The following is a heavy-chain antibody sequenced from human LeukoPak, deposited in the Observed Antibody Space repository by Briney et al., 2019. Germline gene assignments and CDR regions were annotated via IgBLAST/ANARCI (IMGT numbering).Heavy chain of an antibody. J-gene: IGHJ4*02. Sequence: GGSLRLSCAASGFTFSSYGMHWVRQAPGKGLEWVAVIWYDGSNKYYADSVKGRFAISRDNSKNTLYLQMNSLRAEDTAVYYCARDRKAVAGIDYWGQGTLVTVSS. V-gene: IGHV3-33*01. CDR1: GFTFSSYG. D-gene: IGHD6-19*01. CDR2: IWYDGSNK. CDR3: ARDRKAVAGIDY.